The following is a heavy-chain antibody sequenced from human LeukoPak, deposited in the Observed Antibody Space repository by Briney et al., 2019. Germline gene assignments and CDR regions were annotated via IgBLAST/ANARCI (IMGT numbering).Heavy chain of an antibody. Sequence: SQTLSLTCTVSGGSISSGDYYWSWIRQPPGKGLEWNAYMYYSGSTYYNPSLKSRVTMSADTSKNQLSLKLSSVTAADTAVYYCARPYYYDSRIDPWGQGILVTVSS. CDR1: GGSISSGDYY. CDR2: MYYSGST. D-gene: IGHD3-22*01. V-gene: IGHV4-30-4*01. CDR3: ARPYYYDSRIDP. J-gene: IGHJ5*02.